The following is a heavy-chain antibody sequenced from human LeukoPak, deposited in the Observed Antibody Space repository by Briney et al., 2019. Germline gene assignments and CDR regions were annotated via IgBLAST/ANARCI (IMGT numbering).Heavy chain of an antibody. CDR3: ASSVDYYGSGSYYKPEYNWFDP. Sequence: ASVKVSCKASGYTFTSYGISWVRQAPGQGLERMGWISAYNGNTNYAQKLQGRVTMTTDTSTSTAYMELRSLRSDDTAVYYCASSVDYYGSGSYYKPEYNWFDPWGQGTLVTVSS. CDR1: GYTFTSYG. D-gene: IGHD3-10*01. V-gene: IGHV1-18*01. CDR2: ISAYNGNT. J-gene: IGHJ5*02.